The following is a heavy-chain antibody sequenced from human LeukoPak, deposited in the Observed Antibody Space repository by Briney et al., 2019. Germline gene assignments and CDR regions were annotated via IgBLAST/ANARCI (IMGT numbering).Heavy chain of an antibody. Sequence: ASVKVSCKASGYTFTSYDINWVRQATGQGLEWMGWMNPNSGNTGYAQKFQGRVTMTRNTSISTAYMELSSLRSEDTAVYYCARGPRQWLANPLDYWGQGTLVTVSS. CDR2: MNPNSGNT. CDR1: GYTFTSYD. D-gene: IGHD6-19*01. CDR3: ARGPRQWLANPLDY. J-gene: IGHJ4*02. V-gene: IGHV1-8*01.